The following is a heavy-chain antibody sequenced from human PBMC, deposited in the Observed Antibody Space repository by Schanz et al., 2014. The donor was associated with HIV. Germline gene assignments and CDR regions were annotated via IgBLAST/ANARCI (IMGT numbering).Heavy chain of an antibody. V-gene: IGHV3-72*01. D-gene: IGHD5-18*01. CDR3: RGYRFYYGVDF. Sequence: VDLVESGGGVVQPGRSLRLSCVASGFTFSTYAMHWVRQAPGKGLEWVARSRVKSDSYATEYAASVTGRFTISRDDSKNSVYLQMNSLNIEDTAVYYCRGYRFYYGVDFWGQGTTVTVS. CDR1: GFTFSTYA. J-gene: IGHJ6*02. CDR2: SRVKSDSYAT.